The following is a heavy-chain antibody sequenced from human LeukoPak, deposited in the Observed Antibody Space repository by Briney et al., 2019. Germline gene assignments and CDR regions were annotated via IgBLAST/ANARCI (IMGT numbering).Heavy chain of an antibody. CDR3: SRDRFWSGYPVFDD. D-gene: IGHD3-3*01. V-gene: IGHV1-18*01. Sequence: ASVKVFCKASGETFISYGMSWVRQDPGQGLEWMAWMSAYIRNTTYAQKPQGTVHMTTASSTSTAYRALRSLRSDDTAVYYYSRDRFWSGYPVFDDWGQGTPVTVS. J-gene: IGHJ4*02. CDR1: GETFISYG. CDR2: MSAYIRNT.